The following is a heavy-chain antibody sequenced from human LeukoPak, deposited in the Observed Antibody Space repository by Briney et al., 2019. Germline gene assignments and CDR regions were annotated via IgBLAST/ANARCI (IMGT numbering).Heavy chain of an antibody. J-gene: IGHJ4*02. Sequence: GGSLRLSCAASGFTFSSYGMHWDRQAPGKGLEWVAVIWYDGSNKYYADSVKGRFTISRDNSKNTLYLQMNSLRAEGTAVYYCARDHSSGWYSDYFDYWGQGTLVTVSS. D-gene: IGHD6-19*01. CDR3: ARDHSSGWYSDYFDY. CDR1: GFTFSSYG. CDR2: IWYDGSNK. V-gene: IGHV3-33*01.